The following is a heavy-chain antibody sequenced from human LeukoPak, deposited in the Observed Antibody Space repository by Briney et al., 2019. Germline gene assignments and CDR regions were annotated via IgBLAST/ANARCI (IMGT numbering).Heavy chain of an antibody. CDR3: ARRGQRHYYDSSGYYSLDY. CDR1: GFTFSSYW. V-gene: IGHV3-7*01. CDR2: INQDVSEK. Sequence: PGRSLRLSCAASGFTFSSYWMTWVRQAPWEVREWVANINQDVSEKYYVASVKGRFTISRDNPKNSLYLQMSGMRAEDTAVYYCARRGQRHYYDSSGYYSLDYWGQGTLVTVSS. J-gene: IGHJ4*02. D-gene: IGHD3-22*01.